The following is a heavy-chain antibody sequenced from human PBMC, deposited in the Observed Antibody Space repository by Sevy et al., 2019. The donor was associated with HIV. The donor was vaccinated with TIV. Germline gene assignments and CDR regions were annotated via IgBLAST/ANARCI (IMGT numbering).Heavy chain of an antibody. V-gene: IGHV3-7*01. J-gene: IGHJ3*01. Sequence: GGSLRLSCAASGFTFSSHYMSWVRQAPGKGLEWVANIKQDGSDKFYVESVKGRFTISRDNAKNSLYLQLSSLRAEDTAMYFCAREALYYYDSERHYDDAFDVGPRDNGHRLL. D-gene: IGHD3-22*01. CDR3: AREALYYYDSERHYDDAFDV. CDR2: IKQDGSDK. CDR1: GFTFSSHY.